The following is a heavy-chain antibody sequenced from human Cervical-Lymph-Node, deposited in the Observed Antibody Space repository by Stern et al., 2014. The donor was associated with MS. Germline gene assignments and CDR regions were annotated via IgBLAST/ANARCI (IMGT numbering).Heavy chain of an antibody. CDR2: IWYDGSNK. CDR1: GFTFSSYG. CDR3: ARDRHDLGYCSGGSCYLPDY. V-gene: IGHV3-33*01. D-gene: IGHD2-15*01. J-gene: IGHJ4*02. Sequence: VHLVESGGGVVQPGRSLRLSCAASGFTFSSYGMHWVRQAPGKGLEWVAVIWYDGSNKYYADSVKCRFTISRDNSKNTLYLQMNSLRAEDTAVYYCARDRHDLGYCSGGSCYLPDYWGQGTLVTVSS.